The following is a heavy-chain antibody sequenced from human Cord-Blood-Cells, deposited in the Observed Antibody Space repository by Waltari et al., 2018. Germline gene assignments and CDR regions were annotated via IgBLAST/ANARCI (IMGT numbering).Heavy chain of an antibody. D-gene: IGHD2-21*01. CDR3: ARDRTDWGRAFDI. CDR2: IYSGGST. V-gene: IGHV3-53*01. CDR1: GFTVSSNY. Sequence: EVQLVESGGGLIQPGGSLRLSCAASGFTVSSNYLTSVRQAPGQGLEWVSVIYSGGSTYYADSVKGRFTISRDNSENTLYLQMNSLRAEDTAVYYCARDRTDWGRAFDIWGQGTMVTVSS. J-gene: IGHJ3*02.